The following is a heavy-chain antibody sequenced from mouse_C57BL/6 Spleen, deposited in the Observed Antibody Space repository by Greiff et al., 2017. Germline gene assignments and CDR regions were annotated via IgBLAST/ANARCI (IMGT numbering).Heavy chain of an antibody. CDR1: GYTFTSYW. J-gene: IGHJ1*03. CDR3: ARSVTTVVATYWYFDV. D-gene: IGHD1-1*01. V-gene: IGHV1-53*01. Sequence: QVQLQQPGTELVKPGASVKLSCKASGYTFTSYWMHWVKQRPGQGLEWIGNINPSNGGTNYNEKFKSKATLTVDKSSSTAYMQLSSLTSEDSAVYYCARSVTTVVATYWYFDVWGTGTTVTGSS. CDR2: INPSNGGT.